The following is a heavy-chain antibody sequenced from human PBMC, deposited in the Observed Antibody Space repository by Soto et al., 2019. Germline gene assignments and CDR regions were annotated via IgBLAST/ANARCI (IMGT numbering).Heavy chain of an antibody. D-gene: IGHD2-8*02. CDR2: ISHTGHS. V-gene: IGHV4-30-4*01. Sequence: QVQLQESGPGLVKPSQTPSLTCTVSGDSMRRSDYYWSWIRQAPGKGLEWIGYISHTGHSHYNPSHESRVSISIDTSNNQFSLRLTSMTAADTAVYFCARVGEVVYVPPQSNYYRYGMDVWGQGTTVVVSS. CDR3: ARVGEVVYVPPQSNYYRYGMDV. J-gene: IGHJ6*02. CDR1: GDSMRRSDYY.